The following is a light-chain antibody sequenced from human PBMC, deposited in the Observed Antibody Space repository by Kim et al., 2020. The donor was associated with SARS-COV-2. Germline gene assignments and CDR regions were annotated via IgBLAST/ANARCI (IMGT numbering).Light chain of an antibody. CDR2: NNI. J-gene: IGLJ3*02. CDR1: SSDIGTYY. Sequence: GQRVTISCSGSSSDIGTYYVYWYQQVPGRAPNHLIFNNIRRPSGVPDRFSGSKSGTAASLAISGLRSEDEADYYCATWDDGLGGVVFGGGTQLTVL. V-gene: IGLV1-47*01. CDR3: ATWDDGLGGVV.